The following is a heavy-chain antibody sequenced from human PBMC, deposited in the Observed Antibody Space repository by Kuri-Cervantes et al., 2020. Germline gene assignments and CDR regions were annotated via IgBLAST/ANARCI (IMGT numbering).Heavy chain of an antibody. J-gene: IGHJ4*02. CDR3: ARGRIRGHFDY. D-gene: IGHD2-21*01. Sequence: SETLSLTCAVYGGSFSDYYWGWIRQPPGKGLEWIGELKHSGSTNYNPSLKSRVTISVDTSKNQFSLKLSSVTVADTAVYYWARGRIRGHFDYWGQGTLVTVSS. CDR2: LKHSGST. V-gene: IGHV4-34*01. CDR1: GGSFSDYY.